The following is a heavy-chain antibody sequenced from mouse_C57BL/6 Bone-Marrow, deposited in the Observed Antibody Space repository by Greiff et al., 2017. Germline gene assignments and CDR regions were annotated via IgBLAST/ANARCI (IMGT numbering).Heavy chain of an antibody. J-gene: IGHJ3*01. CDR1: GYPFTSYW. V-gene: IGHV1-69*01. CDR3: ARGRGQLRPRAWLAY. D-gene: IGHD3-2*02. Sequence: QVQLQQPGAELVMPGASVQLSCKASGYPFTSYWMHWVKQRPGQGLAWIGEMDPSDSDTNYNQKFKGKSTLTVDTSSSTAYMQRSSLTSEDSAVYDCARGRGQLRPRAWLAYWGQGTRVTVSA. CDR2: MDPSDSDT.